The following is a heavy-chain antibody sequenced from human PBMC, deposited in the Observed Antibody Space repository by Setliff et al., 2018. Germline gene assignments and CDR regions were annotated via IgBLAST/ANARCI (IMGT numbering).Heavy chain of an antibody. V-gene: IGHV1-18*01. CDR1: GYTFSNYG. J-gene: IGHJ4*02. Sequence: ASVKVSCKASGYTFSNYGVTWVRQAPGQGLEWMGWVTVYNGNTKYAQNLQGRLTLTTDISTSTAYMELGSLTTDDTAIYFCSRLVRYCTRTSCQRLSGDDYWGQGTLVTVSS. CDR2: VTVYNGNT. CDR3: SRLVRYCTRTSCQRLSGDDY. D-gene: IGHD2-2*01.